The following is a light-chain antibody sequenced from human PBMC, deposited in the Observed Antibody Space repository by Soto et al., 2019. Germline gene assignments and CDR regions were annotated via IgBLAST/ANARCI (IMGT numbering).Light chain of an antibody. CDR3: QQYSSSPIT. CDR1: QSAISSY. CDR2: GAS. J-gene: IGKJ5*01. V-gene: IGKV3-20*01. Sequence: EIVLTQSPGTLSLSPGERATLSCRASQSAISSYLAWYQQKPGQAPRLLIYGASSRATGIPDRFSGSGSGTDFTLTISGLEPEDFAVYYCQQYSSSPITFGQGTDWRL.